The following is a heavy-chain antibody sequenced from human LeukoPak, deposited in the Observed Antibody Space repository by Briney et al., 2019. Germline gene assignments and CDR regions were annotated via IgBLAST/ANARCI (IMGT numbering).Heavy chain of an antibody. Sequence: SGGSLRLSCTVSGFTVSSNSMSWVRQAPGKGLEWVSFIYCDNTHYSDSVKGRVTISRDNSKNTLYLQMNSLRAEDTAVYYCARRAGAYSHPYDYWGQGTLVTVSS. V-gene: IGHV3-53*01. J-gene: IGHJ4*02. CDR3: ARRAGAYSHPYDY. CDR1: GFTVSSNS. CDR2: IYCDNT. D-gene: IGHD4/OR15-4a*01.